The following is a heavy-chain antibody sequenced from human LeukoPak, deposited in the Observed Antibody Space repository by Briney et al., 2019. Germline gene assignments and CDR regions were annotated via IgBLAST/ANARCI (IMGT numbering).Heavy chain of an antibody. CDR3: AKGDVEYCSGGSCYFDY. CDR1: GYSFTSYW. J-gene: IGHJ4*02. V-gene: IGHV3-23*01. CDR2: ISGSGGST. Sequence: GESLKISCKGSGYSFTSYWIGWVRQAPGKGLEWVSAISGSGGSTYYADSVKGRFTISRDNSKNTLYLQMNSLRAEDTAVYYCAKGDVEYCSGGSCYFDYWGQGTLVTVSS. D-gene: IGHD2-15*01.